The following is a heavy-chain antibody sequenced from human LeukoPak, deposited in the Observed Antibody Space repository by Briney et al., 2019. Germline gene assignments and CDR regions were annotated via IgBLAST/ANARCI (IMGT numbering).Heavy chain of an antibody. J-gene: IGHJ4*02. CDR2: IYGADDK. Sequence: SGPTLLKPTQTLTLTCTFSGFSLNISGVSVGWLRQPPGKALEWLALIYGADDKRYSPSLQSRLTIVKDTSKNQLVLAMTNMDPVDTATYYCVLSSGYTYASFDLWGQGTLVTVSS. D-gene: IGHD5-18*01. CDR3: VLSSGYTYASFDL. V-gene: IGHV2-5*02. CDR1: GFSLNISGVS.